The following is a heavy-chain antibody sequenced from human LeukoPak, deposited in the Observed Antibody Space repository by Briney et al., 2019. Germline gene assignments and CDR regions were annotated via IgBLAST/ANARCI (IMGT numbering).Heavy chain of an antibody. V-gene: IGHV4-4*07. D-gene: IGHD5/OR15-5a*01. CDR2: IHTSGTT. Sequence: SETLSLTCAVSGGSISSYLWSWIRQSAGKRLEWLGRIHTSGTTTYSPSLQSRLTMSVDTSKSQVSLRLTSVTAADTAVYCCATEQVSASAWGFDYWGQGTLVTVSS. CDR1: GGSISSYL. J-gene: IGHJ4*02. CDR3: ATEQVSASAWGFDY.